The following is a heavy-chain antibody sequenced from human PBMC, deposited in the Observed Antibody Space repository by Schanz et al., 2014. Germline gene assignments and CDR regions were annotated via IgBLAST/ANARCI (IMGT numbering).Heavy chain of an antibody. Sequence: EVQLVESGGGLIHPGGSLRLSCAVSGFTVNTNYMTWVRQAPGKGLECVSILYIRSTYYADSVKGRFTISRDNSKNMVFLQMNSLRVEDTAIYYCARDEGKDGYNLAFDVRGQGTLVTVSS. J-gene: IGHJ3*01. CDR1: GFTVNTNY. V-gene: IGHV3-53*01. CDR2: LYIRST. CDR3: ARDEGKDGYNLAFDV. D-gene: IGHD5-12*01.